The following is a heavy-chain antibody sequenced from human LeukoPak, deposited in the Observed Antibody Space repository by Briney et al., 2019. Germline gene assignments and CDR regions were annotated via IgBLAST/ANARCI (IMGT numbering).Heavy chain of an antibody. D-gene: IGHD1-14*01. CDR2: TYYRSKWYN. CDR3: ARDVGTTCWHTFDY. J-gene: IGHJ4*02. Sequence: SQTLSLTCAISGDSVSSNNGAWNWISQSPSRGLEWLGRTYYRSKWYNDYAESLISRITISPDTSKNQFSLQLYSVTPEDTAVYYCARDVGTTCWHTFDYWGQRTLVTVSS. V-gene: IGHV6-1*01. CDR1: GDSVSSNNGA.